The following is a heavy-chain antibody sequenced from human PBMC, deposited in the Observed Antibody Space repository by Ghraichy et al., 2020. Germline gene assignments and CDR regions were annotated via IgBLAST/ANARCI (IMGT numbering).Heavy chain of an antibody. J-gene: IGHJ5*02. CDR3: ATFRDYDFWSGYYSGVSWFDP. Sequence: SETLSLTCTVSGVSISSRSYYWGWIRQPPGKGLEWIGSICYSGSTYYTPSLKSRVTISIDTSKNQFSLKLSSVTAADTAVYYCATFRDYDFWSGYYSGVSWFDPWGQGTLVTVSS. CDR2: ICYSGST. D-gene: IGHD3-3*01. V-gene: IGHV4-39*01. CDR1: GVSISSRSYY.